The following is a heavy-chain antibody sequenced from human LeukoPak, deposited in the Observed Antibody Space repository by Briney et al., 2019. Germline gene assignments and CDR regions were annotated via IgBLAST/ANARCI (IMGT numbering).Heavy chain of an antibody. CDR2: IDPSDSYT. CDR3: ARQHYYYGMDV. V-gene: IGHV5-10-1*01. CDR1: GXSFTSYW. J-gene: IGHJ6*02. Sequence: GESLKISSKGSGXSFTSYWISWVRQMPGKGLEWMGRIDPSDSYTNYSPSFQGHVTISADKSTSTAYLQWSSLKASDTAMYYCARQHYYYGMDVWGQGTTVTVSS.